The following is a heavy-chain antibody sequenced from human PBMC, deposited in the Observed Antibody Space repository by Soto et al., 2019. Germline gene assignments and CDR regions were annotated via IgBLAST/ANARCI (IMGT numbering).Heavy chain of an antibody. J-gene: IGHJ5*02. D-gene: IGHD2-15*01. CDR2: IWYDGSNK. V-gene: IGHV3-33*01. Sequence: QVQLVESGGGVVQPGRSLRLSCAASGFTFSSYGMHWVRQAPGKGLEWVAVIWYDGSNKYYADSVKGRFTISRDNSKNALYLQMNSLRADDTAVYYCARDRGGVVVVAALALTNSGGGHWFDPWGQGTLVTVSS. CDR1: GFTFSSYG. CDR3: ARDRGGVVVVAALALTNSGGGHWFDP.